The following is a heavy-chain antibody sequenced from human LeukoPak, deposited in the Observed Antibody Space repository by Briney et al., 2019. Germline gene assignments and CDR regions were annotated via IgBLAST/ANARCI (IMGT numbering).Heavy chain of an antibody. J-gene: IGHJ5*02. CDR1: GFTFDHYG. D-gene: IGHD1-26*01. V-gene: IGHV3-20*04. CDR3: ARGAPRGSQGWFDP. Sequence: GGSLRLSCAASGFTFDHYGMSWVRQAPGKGLEWVSGINWSGGSTGYADSVKGRFTISRDNAKSFLYLQMNSLRVEDTALYYCARGAPRGSQGWFDPWGQGTLVTVSS. CDR2: INWSGGST.